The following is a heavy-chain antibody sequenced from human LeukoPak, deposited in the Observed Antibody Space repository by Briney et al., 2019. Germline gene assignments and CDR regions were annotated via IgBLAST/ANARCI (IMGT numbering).Heavy chain of an antibody. D-gene: IGHD2-15*01. CDR1: GFTFSSYS. V-gene: IGHV3-66*01. J-gene: IGHJ4*02. CDR3: AAPSNRYCSGGACYSN. CDR2: IYSGGGT. Sequence: GGSLRLSCAASGFTFSSYSMNWVRQAPGKGLEWVSVIYSGGGTYYGDSVKGRFTISRDNSKNTLYLQMNSLRAEDTALYYCAAPSNRYCSGGACYSNWGQGTLVTVSS.